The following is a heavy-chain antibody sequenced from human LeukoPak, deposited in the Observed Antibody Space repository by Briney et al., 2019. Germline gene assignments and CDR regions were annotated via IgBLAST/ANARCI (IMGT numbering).Heavy chain of an antibody. CDR3: ARGYGYYYGMDV. CDR2: IWYDGSNK. D-gene: IGHD3-16*01. J-gene: IGHJ6*02. Sequence: PGGSLRLSCAASGFTFSSYGMHWVRQAPGKGLEWVAVIWYDGSNKYYADSVKGRFTISRDNSKNTLYLQVNSLRAEDTAVYYCARGYGYYYGMDVWGQGTTVTVSS. CDR1: GFTFSSYG. V-gene: IGHV3-33*01.